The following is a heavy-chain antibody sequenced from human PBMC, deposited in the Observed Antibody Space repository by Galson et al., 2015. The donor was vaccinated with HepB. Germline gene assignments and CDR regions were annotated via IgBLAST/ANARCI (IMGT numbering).Heavy chain of an antibody. J-gene: IGHJ4*02. CDR2: ISSSGGST. Sequence: SLRLSCAASGFTFSSYAMSWVRQAPGRGLEWVSSISSSGGSTHYADSVKGRFTISRDNSKNTLYVQMNSLRAEDTAVYYCAKSPCSGNSCHYKFDYWGQGTLVSVSS. CDR1: GFTFSSYA. D-gene: IGHD2-15*01. CDR3: AKSPCSGNSCHYKFDY. V-gene: IGHV3-23*01.